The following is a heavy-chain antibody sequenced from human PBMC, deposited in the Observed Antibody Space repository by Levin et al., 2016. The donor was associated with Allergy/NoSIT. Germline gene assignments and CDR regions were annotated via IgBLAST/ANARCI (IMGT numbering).Heavy chain of an antibody. Sequence: VRQAPGKGLEWVAVIWYDGSNKYYADSVKGRFTISRDNSKNTLYLQMNSLRAEDTAVYYCAREGLGYCSGGSCSGGNFDYWGQGTLVTVSS. D-gene: IGHD2-15*01. V-gene: IGHV3-33*01. CDR3: AREGLGYCSGGSCSGGNFDY. J-gene: IGHJ4*02. CDR2: IWYDGSNK.